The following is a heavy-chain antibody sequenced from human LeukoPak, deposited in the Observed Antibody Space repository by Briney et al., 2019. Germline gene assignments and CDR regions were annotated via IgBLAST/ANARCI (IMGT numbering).Heavy chain of an antibody. CDR3: VRPAPLTLSAYDF. J-gene: IGHJ3*01. D-gene: IGHD2/OR15-2a*01. Sequence: GGSLRLSCSASGFTFRTFGMHWVRQAPGKGLEYVSATSSNGGSTYYAESVKGRFTISRDNSKNTLFLQMSSLRPEDTAVYYCVRPAPLTLSAYDFWGQGTVVTVSS. CDR1: GFTFRTFG. V-gene: IGHV3-64D*09. CDR2: TSSNGGST.